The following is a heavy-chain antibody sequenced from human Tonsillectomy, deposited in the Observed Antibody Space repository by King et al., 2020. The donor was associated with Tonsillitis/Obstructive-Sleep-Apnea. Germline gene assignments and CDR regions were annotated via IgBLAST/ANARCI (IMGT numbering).Heavy chain of an antibody. CDR3: AKDRSGGGIADWYFDL. J-gene: IGHJ2*01. Sequence: VQLVESGGGLVQPGRSLRLSCAASGFTFDDYAMHWVRQAPGKGLEWVSGISWNSGSIGYADSVKGRFTISRDNAKNSLYLQMNSLRAEDTALYYCAKDRSGGGIADWYFDLWGRGTLVTVSS. CDR2: ISWNSGSI. CDR1: GFTFDDYA. V-gene: IGHV3-9*01. D-gene: IGHD2-15*01.